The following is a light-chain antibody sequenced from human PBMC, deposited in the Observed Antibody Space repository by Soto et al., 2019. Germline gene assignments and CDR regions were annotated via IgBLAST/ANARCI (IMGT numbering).Light chain of an antibody. CDR2: TNN. J-gene: IGLJ3*02. CDR1: SSNIGSHV. V-gene: IGLV1-44*01. CDR3: AAWYGSLQSLV. Sequence: QSVLTQPPSASGTPGQRVTISYSGSSSNIGSHVVNWYQQVPGTAPKLLIYTNNQRPSGVPDRFSDSKSGTSASLAIGGLQSEYEADYYCAAWYGSLQSLVFGGGTKLTVL.